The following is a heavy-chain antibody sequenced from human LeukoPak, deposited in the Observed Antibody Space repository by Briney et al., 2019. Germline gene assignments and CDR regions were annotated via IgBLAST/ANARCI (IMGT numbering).Heavy chain of an antibody. Sequence: PGGSLRLSCAASGFSFNSYAMSWVRQAPRKRLERVAGISSTSSTVNYADPVKGRFTISRDNSNNTLYLQMNSLTAEDTALYYCAKRLRDPRAFDYWGQGTLVTVSS. J-gene: IGHJ4*02. CDR3: AKRLRDPRAFDY. D-gene: IGHD2-21*02. V-gene: IGHV3-23*01. CDR1: GFSFNSYA. CDR2: ISSTSSTV.